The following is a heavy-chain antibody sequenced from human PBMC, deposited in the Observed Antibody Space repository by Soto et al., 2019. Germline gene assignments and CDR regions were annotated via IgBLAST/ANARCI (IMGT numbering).Heavy chain of an antibody. D-gene: IGHD1-7*01. J-gene: IGHJ6*02. CDR2: ISSSSSTI. V-gene: IGHV3-48*02. Sequence: GGSLRLSCAASGFTFSSYSMNWVRQAPGKGLEWVSYISSSSSTIYYADSVKGRFTISRDNAKNSLYLQMNSLRDEDTAVYYCARADLTGTTFYYYGMDVWGQGTTVTVSS. CDR1: GFTFSSYS. CDR3: ARADLTGTTFYYYGMDV.